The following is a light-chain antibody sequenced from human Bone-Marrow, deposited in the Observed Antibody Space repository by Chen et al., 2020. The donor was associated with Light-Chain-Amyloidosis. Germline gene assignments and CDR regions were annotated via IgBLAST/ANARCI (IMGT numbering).Light chain of an antibody. CDR2: LGS. CDR1: QSRLHSNGYNY. J-gene: IGKJ2*01. V-gene: IGKV2-28*01. CDR3: MQALQTPYT. Sequence: DIVMTQSPLSLPVTPGEPASISCRSSQSRLHSNGYNYLDWYLQKPGQSPQLLIYLGSNRASGVPDRFSGSGSGTDFTLKISRLEAEDVGVYYCMQALQTPYTFGQGTKLEIK.